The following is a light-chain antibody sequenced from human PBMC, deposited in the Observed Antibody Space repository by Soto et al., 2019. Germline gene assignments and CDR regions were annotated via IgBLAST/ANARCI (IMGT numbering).Light chain of an antibody. CDR3: QQRSDWPPWT. Sequence: IPITQSPSTLSASVGDRVTITCRASQSISSWLAWYHQKPGKAPKLLIYAASSLQSGVPSRFSGSGSGTDFTLTISSLETEDFAVYYGQQRSDWPPWTFGQGTKVDIK. CDR2: AAS. J-gene: IGKJ1*01. CDR1: QSISSW. V-gene: IGKV1-5*01.